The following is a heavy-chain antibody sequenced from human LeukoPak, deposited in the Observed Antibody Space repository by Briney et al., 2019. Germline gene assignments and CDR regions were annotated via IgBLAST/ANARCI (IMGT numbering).Heavy chain of an antibody. V-gene: IGHV3-30*02. J-gene: IGHJ6*04. CDR1: GFTFSRFG. D-gene: IGHD3-10*02. Sequence: GGSLRLSCAASGFTFSRFGMHWVRQAPGKGLEWVASIRYDGSEKYNVDSVKGRFTISRDTSRNTVYLQMNSLRAEDTAVYYCAELGITMIGGVWGKGTTVTISS. CDR2: IRYDGSEK. CDR3: AELGITMIGGV.